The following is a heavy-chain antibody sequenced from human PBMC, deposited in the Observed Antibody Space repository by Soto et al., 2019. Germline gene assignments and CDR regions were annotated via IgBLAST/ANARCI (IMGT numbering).Heavy chain of an antibody. CDR2: IKSKTDGGTT. J-gene: IGHJ6*02. CDR3: TTDLCISTSCYRGRNYYYGMDV. CDR1: GFTFSNAW. Sequence: EVQLVESGGGLVKPGGSLRLSCAASGFTFSNAWMNWVRQAPGKGLEWVGRIKSKTDGGTTDYAAPVKGRFTISRDDSKNTLYLQMNSLKTEDRAVYYCTTDLCISTSCYRGRNYYYGMDVWGQGTTVTVSS. V-gene: IGHV3-15*07. D-gene: IGHD2-2*02.